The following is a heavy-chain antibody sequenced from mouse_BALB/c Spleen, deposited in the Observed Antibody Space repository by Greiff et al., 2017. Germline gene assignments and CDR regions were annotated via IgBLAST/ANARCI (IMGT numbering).Heavy chain of an antibody. Sequence: DVMLVESGGGLVKPGGSLKLSCAASGFTFSDYYMYWVRQTPEKRLEWVATISDGGSYTYYPDSVKGRFTISRDNAKNNLYLQMSSLKSEDTAMYYCARGMIHYYAMDYWGQGTSVTVSS. J-gene: IGHJ4*01. CDR2: ISDGGSYT. CDR1: GFTFSDYY. CDR3: ARGMIHYYAMDY. V-gene: IGHV5-4*02. D-gene: IGHD2-3*01.